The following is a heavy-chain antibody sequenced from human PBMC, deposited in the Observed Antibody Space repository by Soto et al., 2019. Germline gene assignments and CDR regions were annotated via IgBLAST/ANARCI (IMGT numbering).Heavy chain of an antibody. J-gene: IGHJ3*02. Sequence: QITLKESGPTLVKPTQTLTLTCTFSGFSLSTSGVGVGWIRQPPGKALEWLALIYWDDDKRYSPSLKSRLTITKDTSKNQVVLTMTNMDPVDTATYYCARSMGGDDYVWGRYDAFGIWGQGTMVTVSS. D-gene: IGHD3-16*01. CDR1: GFSLSTSGVG. V-gene: IGHV2-5*02. CDR2: IYWDDDK. CDR3: ARSMGGDDYVWGRYDAFGI.